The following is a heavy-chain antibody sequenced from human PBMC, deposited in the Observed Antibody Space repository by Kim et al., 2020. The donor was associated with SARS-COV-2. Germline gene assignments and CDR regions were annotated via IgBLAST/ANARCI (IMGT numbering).Heavy chain of an antibody. CDR3: ARLRLPRPSIAARPGWFDP. CDR2: INAGNGNT. D-gene: IGHD6-6*01. Sequence: ASVKVSCKASGYTFTSYAMHWVRQAPGQRLEWMGWINAGNGNTKYSQKFQGRVTITRDTSASTAYMELSSLRSEDTAVYYCARLRLPRPSIAARPGWFDPRGQGTLVTVSS. J-gene: IGHJ5*02. V-gene: IGHV1-3*01. CDR1: GYTFTSYA.